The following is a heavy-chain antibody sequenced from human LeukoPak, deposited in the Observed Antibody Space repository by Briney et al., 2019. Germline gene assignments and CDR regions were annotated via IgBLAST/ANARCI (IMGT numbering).Heavy chain of an antibody. CDR2: IYCSGST. CDR3: ARVVGYYYDSSGYLREFDY. J-gene: IGHJ4*02. V-gene: IGHV4-39*07. D-gene: IGHD3-22*01. Sequence: SETLSLTCTVSGGSISSSSYYWGWIRQPPGKGLEWIGSIYCSGSTYYNPSLKSRVTISVDTSKNQFSLKLSSVTAADTAVYYCARVVGYYYDSSGYLREFDYWGQGTLVTVSS. CDR1: GGSISSSSYY.